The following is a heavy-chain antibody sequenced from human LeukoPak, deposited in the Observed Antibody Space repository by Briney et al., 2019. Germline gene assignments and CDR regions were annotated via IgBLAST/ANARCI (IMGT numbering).Heavy chain of an antibody. CDR2: MNPNSGNT. CDR1: GYTFTSYD. J-gene: IGHJ4*02. CDR3: ARGTVVTALIDY. Sequence: GASVKVSCTASGYTFTSYDINWVRQATGQGLEWMGWMNPNSGNTGYAQKFQGRVTMTRNTSISTAYMELSSLRSEDTAVYYCARGTVVTALIDYWGQGTLVTVSS. V-gene: IGHV1-8*01. D-gene: IGHD2-21*02.